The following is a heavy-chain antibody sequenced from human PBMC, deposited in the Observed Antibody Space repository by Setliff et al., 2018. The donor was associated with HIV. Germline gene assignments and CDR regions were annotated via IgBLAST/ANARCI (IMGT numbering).Heavy chain of an antibody. J-gene: IGHJ4*02. D-gene: IGHD3-10*01. Sequence: ASVKVSCKASGYTFTSYAMHWVRQAPGQRLEWMRWINAGNGNTKYSQKFQGRVTITRDTSASTAYMELSSLRSEDTAVYYCARDYGSGSYYPYWGQGTLVTVSS. CDR2: INAGNGNT. CDR1: GYTFTSYA. CDR3: ARDYGSGSYYPY. V-gene: IGHV1-3*01.